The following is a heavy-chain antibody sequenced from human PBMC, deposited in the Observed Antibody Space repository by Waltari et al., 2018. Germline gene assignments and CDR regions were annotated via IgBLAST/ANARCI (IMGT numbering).Heavy chain of an antibody. CDR1: GFTFSSYE. Sequence: EMQLVESGGGLVQPGGSLRLSCAASGFTFSSYEMNWVRQAPGKGLEWVSYISSCGCTIYYADSVKGRFTISRANAKNSLYLQTNSLRAEDAAVYYCAREYSSPRPFSFDYYYYMDVWGKVTTVPVSS. D-gene: IGHD6-13*01. V-gene: IGHV3-48*03. CDR2: ISSCGCTI. J-gene: IGHJ6*03. CDR3: AREYSSPRPFSFDYYYYMDV.